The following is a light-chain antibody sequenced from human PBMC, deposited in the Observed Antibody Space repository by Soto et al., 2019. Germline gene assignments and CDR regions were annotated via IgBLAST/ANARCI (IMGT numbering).Light chain of an antibody. CDR1: QSVGSY. J-gene: IGKJ1*01. Sequence: EIVLTQSPATLSLSPGERATLSCRASQSVGSYLAWFQQTPGQAPRLLIYDTSTRATGIPARFSGSGSGTEFTLIISSLQSEDFAVYFCQQYNNWPWTFGQGTKVDIK. CDR2: DTS. CDR3: QQYNNWPWT. V-gene: IGKV3-15*01.